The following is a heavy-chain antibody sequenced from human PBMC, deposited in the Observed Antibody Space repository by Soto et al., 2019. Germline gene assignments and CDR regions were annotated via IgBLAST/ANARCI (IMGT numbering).Heavy chain of an antibody. Sequence: SETLSLTCTVSGGSISSYYWSWIRQPPGKGLEWIGYIYYSGSTNYNPSLKSRVTISVDTSKNQFSLKLSSVTAADTAVYFCAKRLLRGTTLSVLDYWGRGTLVTVSS. CDR3: AKRLLRGTTLSVLDY. D-gene: IGHD4-17*01. V-gene: IGHV4-59*01. J-gene: IGHJ4*02. CDR2: IYYSGST. CDR1: GGSISSYY.